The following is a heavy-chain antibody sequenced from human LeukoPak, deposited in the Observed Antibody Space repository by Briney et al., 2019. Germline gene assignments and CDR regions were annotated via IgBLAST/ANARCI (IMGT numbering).Heavy chain of an antibody. Sequence: GGSLRLSCAASGFTFSSYGMNWVRQAPGKGLEWVSGISGSGGTTYYADSVKGRFTIPRDNSKNSLSLQASSLRAEDTAVYYCAKTNGYYSDWGQGTLVTVSS. CDR2: ISGSGGTT. CDR3: AKTNGYYSD. J-gene: IGHJ4*02. CDR1: GFTFSSYG. D-gene: IGHD3-22*01. V-gene: IGHV3-23*01.